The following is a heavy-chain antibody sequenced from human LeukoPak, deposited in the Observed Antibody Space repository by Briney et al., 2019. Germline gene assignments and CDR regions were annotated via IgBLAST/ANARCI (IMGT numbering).Heavy chain of an antibody. CDR2: ISNSGDT. Sequence: SETLSLTCAVYGGSFSGYYWSWIRQLPGKGLEWIGYISNSGDTNYTPSLKSRVAMSVDTSKKQFSLKLNSVTSADTAVYFCARDGAPGGSAYFDYWGQGTLVTVSS. D-gene: IGHD3-16*01. CDR3: ARDGAPGGSAYFDY. CDR1: GGSFSGYY. J-gene: IGHJ4*02. V-gene: IGHV4-59*01.